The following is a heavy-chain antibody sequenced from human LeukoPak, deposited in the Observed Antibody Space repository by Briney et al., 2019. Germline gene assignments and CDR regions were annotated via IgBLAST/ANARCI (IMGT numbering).Heavy chain of an antibody. CDR1: GLSLSANE. Sequence: GGSLRLSCAESGLSLSANEMNRVPQAPGQGLEWVAYISSSASNKYYPDSVKGRFTISRDNAKNSVYQQMDSLRAEDTAAYYGARRTSGAVAIWGQGTKVTVSS. J-gene: IGHJ3*02. CDR3: ARRTSGAVAI. V-gene: IGHV3-48*03. CDR2: ISSSASNK.